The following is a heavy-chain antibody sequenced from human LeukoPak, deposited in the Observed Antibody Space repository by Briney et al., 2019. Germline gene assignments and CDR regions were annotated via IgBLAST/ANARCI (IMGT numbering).Heavy chain of an antibody. J-gene: IGHJ4*02. V-gene: IGHV4-30-4*08. CDR1: GGSISSGDYY. CDR3: ARGPGGSGIVDY. CDR2: IYYSGST. D-gene: IGHD2-15*01. Sequence: SQTLSLTCTVSGGSISSGDYYWSWIRQPPGKGLEWIGYIYYSGSTYYNPSLKSRVTISVDTSKNQFSLKLSSVTAADTAVYYCARGPGGSGIVDYWGQGTLVTVSS.